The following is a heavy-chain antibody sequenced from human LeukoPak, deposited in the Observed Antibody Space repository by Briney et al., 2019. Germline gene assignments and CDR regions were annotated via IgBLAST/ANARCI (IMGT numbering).Heavy chain of an antibody. CDR3: AASPYYYDSSVLFYDY. Sequence: ASVKVSCKASGFTFTSSAMQWVRQARGQRLEWIGWIVVGCGNTNYAQKFQERVTITRDMSTSTAYMELSSLRSEDTAVYYCAASPYYYDSSVLFYDYWGQGTLVTVSS. CDR2: IVVGCGNT. J-gene: IGHJ4*02. V-gene: IGHV1-58*02. CDR1: GFTFTSSA. D-gene: IGHD3-22*01.